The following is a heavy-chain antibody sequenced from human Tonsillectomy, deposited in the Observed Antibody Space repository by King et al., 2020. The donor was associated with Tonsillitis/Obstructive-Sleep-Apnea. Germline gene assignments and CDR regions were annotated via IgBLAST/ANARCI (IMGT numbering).Heavy chain of an antibody. CDR2: ISAYNGNT. D-gene: IGHD3-10*01. V-gene: IGHV1-18*01. CDR3: ARGRAGARGGSSYYYSMAV. CDR1: GYTFTSYG. J-gene: IGHJ6*03. Sequence: VQLVESGAEVKKPGASVKVSCKASGYTFTSYGISWVRQAPGQGLEWMGWISAYNGNTNYAQKLQGRVTMTTDTSTSTAYMELRSLRSAATAVYYCARGRAGARGGSSYYYSMAVWGKGTTVTVSS.